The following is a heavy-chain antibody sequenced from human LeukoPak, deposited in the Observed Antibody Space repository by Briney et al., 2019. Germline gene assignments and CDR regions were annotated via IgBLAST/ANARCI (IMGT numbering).Heavy chain of an antibody. CDR3: ARARDIVATIRVLYFDY. Sequence: PGGSLRLSCAASGFTFSSYAMHWVRQAPGKGLEWVAVISYDGSNKYYADSVKGRFTISRDNSKNTLYLQMNSLRAEDTAVYYCARARDIVATIRVLYFDYWGQGTLSPSPQ. CDR2: ISYDGSNK. CDR1: GFTFSSYA. J-gene: IGHJ4*02. D-gene: IGHD5-12*01. V-gene: IGHV3-30*04.